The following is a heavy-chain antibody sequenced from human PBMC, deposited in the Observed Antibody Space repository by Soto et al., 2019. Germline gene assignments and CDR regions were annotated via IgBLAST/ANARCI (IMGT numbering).Heavy chain of an antibody. V-gene: IGHV1-3*01. D-gene: IGHD2-15*01. Sequence: ASVKVSCKASGYTFTSYAMHWVRQAPGQRLEWMGWINAGNGNTKYSQKFQGRVTITRDTSASTAYMELNSLRADDTAVYYCAKDRARRINAFDYWGQGTPVTVSS. J-gene: IGHJ4*02. CDR3: AKDRARRINAFDY. CDR1: GYTFTSYA. CDR2: INAGNGNT.